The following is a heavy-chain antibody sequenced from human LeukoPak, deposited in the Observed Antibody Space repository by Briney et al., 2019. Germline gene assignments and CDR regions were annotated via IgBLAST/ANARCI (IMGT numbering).Heavy chain of an antibody. CDR3: ARDDIVVVPAAILYYYYYMDV. Sequence: GGSLRLSCAASGFTFSDYYMSWIRQAPGKGLEWVSYISSSGSTIYYADSVKGRFTIPRDNAKNSLYLQMNSLRAEDTAVYYCARDDIVVVPAAILYYYYYMDVWGKGTTVTVSS. V-gene: IGHV3-11*04. D-gene: IGHD2-2*01. CDR1: GFTFSDYY. J-gene: IGHJ6*03. CDR2: ISSSGSTI.